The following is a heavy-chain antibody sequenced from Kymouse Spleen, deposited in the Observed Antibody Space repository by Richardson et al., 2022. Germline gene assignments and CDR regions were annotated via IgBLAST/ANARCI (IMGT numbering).Heavy chain of an antibody. CDR3: ARDLYSSSWYLYYYYYYGMDV. D-gene: IGHD6-13*01. CDR2: INSDGSST. V-gene: IGHV3-74*01. CDR1: GFTFSSYW. J-gene: IGHJ6*02. Sequence: EVQLVESGGGLVQPGGSLRLSCAASGFTFSSYWMHWVRQAPGKGLVWVSRINSDGSSTSYADSVKGRFTISRDNAKNTLYLQMNSLRAEDTAVYYCARDLYSSSWYLYYYYYYGMDVWGQGTTVTVSS.